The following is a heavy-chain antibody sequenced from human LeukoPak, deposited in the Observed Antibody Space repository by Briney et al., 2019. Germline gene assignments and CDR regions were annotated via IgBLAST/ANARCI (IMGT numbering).Heavy chain of an antibody. J-gene: IGHJ3*02. CDR2: ISTSGST. CDR3: ARGITSDAFDI. V-gene: IGHV4-61*02. Sequence: PSETLSLTCTASGGSISSGTYYWGYIRQPAGKGLEWIGRISTSGSTNYNPSLKSRVSISVDTSNQQFSLQLSSVTAADTAVYYCARGITSDAFDIWGQGTMVTVSS. D-gene: IGHD3-16*01. CDR1: GGSISSGTYY.